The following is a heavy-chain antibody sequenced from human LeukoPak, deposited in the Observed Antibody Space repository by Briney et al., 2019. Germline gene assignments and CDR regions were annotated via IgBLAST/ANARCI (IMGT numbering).Heavy chain of an antibody. Sequence: GGSLRLSCAASGFTFSNYAMNWVRQAPGKGLEWVSSISGSGGSTYHADSVKGRFTISRDNSKNTLYLQMNSLRAQGTAVYFCAKIPLHSGWYSFDSWSQGTLVTVSS. D-gene: IGHD6-19*01. J-gene: IGHJ4*02. V-gene: IGHV3-23*01. CDR1: GFTFSNYA. CDR2: ISGSGGST. CDR3: AKIPLHSGWYSFDS.